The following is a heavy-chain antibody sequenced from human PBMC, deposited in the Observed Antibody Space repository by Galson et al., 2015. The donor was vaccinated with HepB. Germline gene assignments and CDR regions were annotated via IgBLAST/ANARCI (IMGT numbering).Heavy chain of an antibody. J-gene: IGHJ3*02. Sequence: TLSLTCAVSGGSISGGGSSWNWIRQPPGKGLEWIGYIHHSGSPYYNPSLKSRVIISIDRSKNQFSLKLNSVTAADTAVYYCARALSGDHFNGYAFNIWGRGTMATVSS. CDR3: ARALSGDHFNGYAFNI. CDR1: GGSISGGGSS. CDR2: IHHSGSP. D-gene: IGHD3-22*01. V-gene: IGHV4-30-2*01.